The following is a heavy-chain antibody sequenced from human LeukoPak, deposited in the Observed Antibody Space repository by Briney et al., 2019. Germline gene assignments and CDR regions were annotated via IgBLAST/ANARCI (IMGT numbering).Heavy chain of an antibody. V-gene: IGHV4-59*01. J-gene: IGHJ2*01. CDR2: ISYRGTT. Sequence: SETLSLTRAVSGVSISSSYWSWIRQPPGKGLEWIGYISYRGTTKYNPSLKSRVTISLDTSTNQVSLNLSSVTAADTAVYYCARDPGSCSGGSCSFYWYFDLWGRGTLVTVSS. CDR1: GVSISSSY. D-gene: IGHD2-15*01. CDR3: ARDPGSCSGGSCSFYWYFDL.